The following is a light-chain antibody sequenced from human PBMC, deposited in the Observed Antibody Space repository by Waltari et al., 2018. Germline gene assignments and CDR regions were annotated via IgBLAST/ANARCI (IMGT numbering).Light chain of an antibody. CDR3: CSYGGGSTML. CDR1: SSDVGSYKL. J-gene: IGLJ2*01. CDR2: EVT. V-gene: IGLV2-23*02. Sequence: QSALTQPASVSGSPGQSLTISCTGTSSDVGSYKLVSWHQHHPGKAPKVMIYEVTKRPAGVSNRFSGSKSGNTASLTISGLQAEDEADYYCCSYGGGSTMLFGGGTKLTVL.